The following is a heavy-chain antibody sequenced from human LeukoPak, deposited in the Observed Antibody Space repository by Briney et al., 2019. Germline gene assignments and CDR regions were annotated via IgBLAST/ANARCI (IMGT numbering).Heavy chain of an antibody. V-gene: IGHV3-23*01. CDR1: GFTLNSYT. CDR3: ARPFRQFDSSSSYYSFDL. D-gene: IGHD3-22*01. J-gene: IGHJ5*02. Sequence: GGPLTLSCAASGFTLNSYTMTCPRDAPDGGLEWASAISGCGAYTKSADFVKGRLTISRDNSKNALFLQMNSLRAEDTAVYYCARPFRQFDSSSSYYSFDLWGRGTVVTVSS. CDR2: ISGCGAYT.